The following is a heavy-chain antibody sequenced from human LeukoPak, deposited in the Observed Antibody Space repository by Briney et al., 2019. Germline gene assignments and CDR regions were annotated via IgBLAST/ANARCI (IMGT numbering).Heavy chain of an antibody. J-gene: IGHJ4*02. D-gene: IGHD5-24*01. CDR1: GYTFTSYY. CDR2: LNPSGGST. Sequence: ASVKVSFKASGYTFTSYYIHWVRQAPGQGLEWMGILNPSGGSTSYVQKFQDRVTMTRDTSTSTVYMELSSLRSEDTAVYYCARENTGGYNSGFDYWGQGTLVTVSS. V-gene: IGHV1-46*01. CDR3: ARENTGGYNSGFDY.